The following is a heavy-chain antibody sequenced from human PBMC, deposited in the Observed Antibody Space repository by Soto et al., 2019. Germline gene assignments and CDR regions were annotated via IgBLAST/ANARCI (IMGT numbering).Heavy chain of an antibody. CDR1: GYTFTSYA. CDR3: ASGRYSGGY. V-gene: IGHV1-3*01. Sequence: QVQLVQSGAEVKKPGASVKVSCKASGYTFTSYAMSWVRQAPGQRLEWMGWINAGNGNTKYSQKFQGRVTITRDTAASHVYMELSSLRAADTAVYYCASGRYSGGYWGQGTLVTVSS. CDR2: INAGNGNT. J-gene: IGHJ4*02. D-gene: IGHD1-26*01.